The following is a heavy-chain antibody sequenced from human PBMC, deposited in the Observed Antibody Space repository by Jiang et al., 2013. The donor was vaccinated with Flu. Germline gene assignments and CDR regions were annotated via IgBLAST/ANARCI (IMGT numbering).Heavy chain of an antibody. V-gene: IGHV3-11*01. Sequence: DYYMSWIRQAPGKGLEWVSYISSSGSTIYYADSVKGRFTISRDNAKNSLYLQMNSLRAEDTAVYYCARDIVATIRGVGYWGQGTLVTVSS. D-gene: IGHD5-12*01. CDR2: ISSSGSTI. CDR3: ARDIVATIRGVGY. CDR1: DYY. J-gene: IGHJ4*02.